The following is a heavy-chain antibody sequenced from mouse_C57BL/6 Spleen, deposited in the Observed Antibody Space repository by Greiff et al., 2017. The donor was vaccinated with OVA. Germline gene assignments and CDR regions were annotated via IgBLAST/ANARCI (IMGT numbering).Heavy chain of an antibody. V-gene: IGHV1-80*01. J-gene: IGHJ4*01. Sequence: QVQLQQSGAELVKPGASVKISCKASGYAFSSYWMNWVKQRPGKGLEWIGQIYPGDGDTNYNGKFKGKATLTADKSSSTAYMQLSSLTSEDSAVYFCARDSNYVEAMDYWGQGTSVTVSS. CDR3: ARDSNYVEAMDY. CDR1: GYAFSSYW. D-gene: IGHD2-5*01. CDR2: IYPGDGDT.